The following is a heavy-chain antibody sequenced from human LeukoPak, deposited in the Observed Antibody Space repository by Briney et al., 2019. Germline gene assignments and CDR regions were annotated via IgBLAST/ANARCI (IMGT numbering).Heavy chain of an antibody. CDR3: ATSLRYTTNLPGVDF. V-gene: IGHV1-2*02. CDR2: INPNNGGT. D-gene: IGHD1-1*01. Sequence: ASVKVSCKASGYTFTGYYMHWVRQAPGLGLEWMGWINPNNGGTNYAQNFQGRVTMTRDTSISTAYMELSRLKSDDTAVYYCATSLRYTTNLPGVDFWGQGTLVTVSS. CDR1: GYTFTGYY. J-gene: IGHJ4*02.